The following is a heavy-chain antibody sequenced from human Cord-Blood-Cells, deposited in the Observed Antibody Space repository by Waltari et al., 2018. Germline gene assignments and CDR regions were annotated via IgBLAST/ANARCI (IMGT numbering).Heavy chain of an antibody. CDR1: GFTFSDDY. CDR2: ISSGCSTI. V-gene: IGHV3-11*04. CDR3: AREGPTGTTFYYYYYMDV. J-gene: IGHJ6*03. D-gene: IGHD1-7*01. Sequence: QVQLVESGGGLVKPGGSLRLSCAASGFTFSDDYTSWIRQAPGRGMGLVSYISSGCSTIYDADSVKGRFTISRDNAKNSLYLQMNSLRAEDTAVYYCAREGPTGTTFYYYYYMDVWGKGTTVTVSS.